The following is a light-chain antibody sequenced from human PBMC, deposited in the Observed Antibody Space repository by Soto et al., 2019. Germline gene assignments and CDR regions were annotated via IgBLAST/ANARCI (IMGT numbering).Light chain of an antibody. CDR3: QQYNNWPTWT. J-gene: IGKJ1*01. V-gene: IGKV3-15*01. Sequence: EIVMTQSPATLSVSPGERATLSCRASQSVSNNIAWYQQRPGQAPRLLIYGASTRATGIPARFSGSGSGTEFTLTISSLQSEDFAVVYCQQYNNWPTWTFGRRTKVEIK. CDR2: GAS. CDR1: QSVSNN.